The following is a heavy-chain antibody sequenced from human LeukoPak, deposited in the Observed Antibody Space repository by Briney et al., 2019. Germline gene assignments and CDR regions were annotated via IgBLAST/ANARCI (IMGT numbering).Heavy chain of an antibody. CDR2: ISAYNGNT. Sequence: ASVKVSCKASGYTFTSYGISWVRQAPGQGLEWMGWISAYNGNTNYAQKLQGRVTMTTDTSTSTAYMELRSLRSDDTAVYFCASISHHNYYAMDVWGQGTTVSVSS. CDR1: GYTFTSYG. V-gene: IGHV1-18*01. D-gene: IGHD1-14*01. CDR3: ASISHHNYYAMDV. J-gene: IGHJ6*02.